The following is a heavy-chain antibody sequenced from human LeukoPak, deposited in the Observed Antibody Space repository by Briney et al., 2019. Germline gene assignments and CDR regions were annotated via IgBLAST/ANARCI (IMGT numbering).Heavy chain of an antibody. Sequence: KPSETLSLTCAVSGGSISSSNWWSWVRQPPGKGLEWIGEIYHSGSTNYNPSLKSRVTISVDKSKNQFSLKLSSVTAADTAVYYCARVSPVLSWFGESYFDYWGQGILVTVSS. J-gene: IGHJ4*02. CDR2: IYHSGST. D-gene: IGHD3-10*01. CDR3: ARVSPVLSWFGESYFDY. CDR1: GGSISSSNW. V-gene: IGHV4-4*02.